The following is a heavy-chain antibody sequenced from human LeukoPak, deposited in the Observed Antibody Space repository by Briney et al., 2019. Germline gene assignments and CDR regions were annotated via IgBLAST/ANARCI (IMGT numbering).Heavy chain of an antibody. V-gene: IGHV3-23*01. CDR3: AKRYYGSETYFALDI. Sequence: GGSLRLSCAASGFTFSNYGMYWVRQAPGEGLEWVSAVTSVGTGTYYADSVKGRFTISRDNSKNALYLQMNSLRAEDTAVYFCAKRYYGSETYFALDIWGQGTVVTVSS. J-gene: IGHJ3*02. CDR2: VTSVGTGT. CDR1: GFTFSNYG. D-gene: IGHD3-10*01.